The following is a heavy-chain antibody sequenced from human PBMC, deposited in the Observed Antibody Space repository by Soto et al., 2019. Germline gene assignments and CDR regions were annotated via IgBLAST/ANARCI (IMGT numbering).Heavy chain of an antibody. D-gene: IGHD5-12*01. V-gene: IGHV2-5*02. CDR3: AHVYGGYANFDY. Sequence: QITLKESGPTLAKPTQTLTLTCTFSGFSLSTSGVGVGWIRQPPGKALEWLALIYWDDDKGYSPSLKSRLTITKDTSKTQVVLTMTNMDPVDTATYYCAHVYGGYANFDYWGQGTLVTVSS. CDR2: IYWDDDK. CDR1: GFSLSTSGVG. J-gene: IGHJ4*02.